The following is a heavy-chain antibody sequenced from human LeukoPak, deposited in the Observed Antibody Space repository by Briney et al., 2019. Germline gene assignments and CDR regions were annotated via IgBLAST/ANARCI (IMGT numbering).Heavy chain of an antibody. D-gene: IGHD3-10*01. CDR1: GYTFTNYG. V-gene: IGHV1-18*01. CDR2: ISVYNGNT. Sequence: GASVKVSCKASGYTFTNYGISWVQQAPGQGLEWMGWISVYNGNTKNAQKLQGRVTMTTDTSASTAYVEVRSLRSDDTAVYYCVRDNAGVFDYWGQGSLVTVSS. CDR3: VRDNAGVFDY. J-gene: IGHJ4*02.